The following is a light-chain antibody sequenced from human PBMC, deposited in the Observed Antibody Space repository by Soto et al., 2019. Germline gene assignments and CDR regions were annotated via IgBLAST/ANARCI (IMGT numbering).Light chain of an antibody. CDR3: QQYSSWPFT. CDR1: QSINSKS. CDR2: GAS. V-gene: IGKV3-15*01. J-gene: IGKJ3*01. Sequence: EIVLTQSPGTLSLSPGEGATVSCRVSQSINSKSLVWYQRKFGQAPRPLIYGASTRATGVPARFSGSGSGTEFTLTISSLQSEDSAIYYCQQYSSWPFTFGPGTKVAIE.